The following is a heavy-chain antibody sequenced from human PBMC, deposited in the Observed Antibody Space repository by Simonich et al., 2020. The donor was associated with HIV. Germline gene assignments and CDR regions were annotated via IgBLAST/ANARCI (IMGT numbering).Heavy chain of an antibody. CDR2: IYHSGST. Sequence: QVQLQESGPGLVKPSETLSLTCAVSGYSISSGYYWGWIRQPPGKGLEWIGSIYHSGSTYYNPSLKSRVTISVDTSKNQFSLKRSSVTAADTAVYYCARNNFWSGWLFDYWGQGTLVTVSS. CDR1: GYSISSGYY. D-gene: IGHD3-3*01. CDR3: ARNNFWSGWLFDY. V-gene: IGHV4-38-2*01. J-gene: IGHJ4*02.